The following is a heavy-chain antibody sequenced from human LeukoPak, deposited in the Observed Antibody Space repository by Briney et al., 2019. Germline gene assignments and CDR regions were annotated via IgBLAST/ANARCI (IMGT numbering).Heavy chain of an antibody. V-gene: IGHV1-46*01. CDR1: GYTFTSYY. CDR3: ARDGWYYYDSSGYYSRWWFDP. J-gene: IGHJ5*02. D-gene: IGHD3-22*01. CDR2: INPSGGST. Sequence: ASVKVSCKASGYTFTSYYMHWVRQAPGQGLEWMGIINPSGGSTSYAQKFQGRVTMTRDMSTSTDYMELSSLRSEDTAVYYCARDGWYYYDSSGYYSRWWFDPWGQGTLVTVSS.